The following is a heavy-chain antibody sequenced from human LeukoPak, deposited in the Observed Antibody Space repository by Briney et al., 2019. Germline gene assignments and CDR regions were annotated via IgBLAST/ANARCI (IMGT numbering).Heavy chain of an antibody. D-gene: IGHD3-16*01. CDR3: AKAPFWGQYGHLTGGFTNWFDP. Sequence: GGSLRLSCAASGFTFSSYAMSWVRQAPGKGLEWVSAISGSGGSTYYADSVKGRFTVSRDNSKNTLYLQMNSLRAEDTAVYYCAKAPFWGQYGHLTGGFTNWFDPWGQGTLVTVSS. V-gene: IGHV3-23*01. CDR1: GFTFSSYA. J-gene: IGHJ5*02. CDR2: ISGSGGST.